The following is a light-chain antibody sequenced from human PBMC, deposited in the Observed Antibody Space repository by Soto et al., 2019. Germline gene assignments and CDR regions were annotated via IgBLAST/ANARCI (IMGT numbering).Light chain of an antibody. CDR3: CSYARSNSMV. V-gene: IGLV2-23*01. CDR2: EDT. J-gene: IGLJ2*01. Sequence: QSVLSRPASVSGSRGPPITITYTGTSSDVGSSNLVSWYQQHPGKAPKLMIYEDTKRPSGISNRFSGSKSGNTASLTISGLQAEDEADYYCCSYARSNSMVFGGGTKVTVL. CDR1: SSDVGSSNL.